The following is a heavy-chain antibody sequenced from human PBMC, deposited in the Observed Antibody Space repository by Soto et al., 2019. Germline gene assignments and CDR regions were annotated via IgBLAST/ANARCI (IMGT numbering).Heavy chain of an antibody. D-gene: IGHD4-17*01. V-gene: IGHV3-74*01. Sequence: VGSLRLSCAASGFTFSSYWMHWVRQAPGKGLVWVSRINSDGSSTSYADSVKGRFTISRDNAKNTLYLQMNSLRAEDTAVYYCASTLDLDSSGEGAPTDYWGQGTLVTVSS. CDR1: GFTFSSYW. CDR2: INSDGSST. CDR3: ASTLDLDSSGEGAPTDY. J-gene: IGHJ4*02.